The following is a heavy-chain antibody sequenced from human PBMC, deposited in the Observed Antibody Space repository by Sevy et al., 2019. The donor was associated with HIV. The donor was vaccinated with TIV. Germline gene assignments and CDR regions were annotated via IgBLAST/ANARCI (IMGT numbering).Heavy chain of an antibody. CDR2: IYYSGST. J-gene: IGHJ5*02. V-gene: IGHV4-59*08. CDR1: GGSISSYY. CDR3: ARQDENWFDP. Sequence: SETLSLTCTVSGGSISSYYWSWIRQPPGKGLEWIGYIYYSGSTNYNPSLKSRVTISVATSKNQFSLKLSTLTAADTAVYYCARQDENWFDPWGQGTLVTVSS.